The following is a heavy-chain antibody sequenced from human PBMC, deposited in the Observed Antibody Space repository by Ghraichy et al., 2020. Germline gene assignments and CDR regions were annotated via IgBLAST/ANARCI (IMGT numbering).Heavy chain of an antibody. D-gene: IGHD3-9*01. V-gene: IGHV3-30*18. Sequence: GESLNISCAASGFTFSSYGMHWVRQAPGKGLEWVAVISYDGSDEYYADSVKGRFTISRDNSKNTLYLQMDSLRAEDTAVYYCAKDLTWSVSYYYMDVWGKGTTVTVSS. CDR1: GFTFSSYG. CDR3: AKDLTWSVSYYYMDV. CDR2: ISYDGSDE. J-gene: IGHJ6*03.